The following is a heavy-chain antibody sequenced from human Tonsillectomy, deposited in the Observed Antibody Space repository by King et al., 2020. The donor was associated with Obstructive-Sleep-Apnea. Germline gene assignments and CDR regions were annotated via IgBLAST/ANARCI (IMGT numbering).Heavy chain of an antibody. CDR1: GFIASSNY. CDR3: ARGWEPHYFDY. D-gene: IGHD1-26*01. J-gene: IGHJ4*02. Sequence: EVQLVESGGALVQPGGSLRLSCAASGFIASSNYMSWVRQAPGKGLEWVSVIYSGFSTSYADSVKGRFTISRDNLKNTVYLQMNSLRGEDTAVYYCARGWEPHYFDYWGQGTLATVSS. V-gene: IGHV3-66*01. CDR2: IYSGFST.